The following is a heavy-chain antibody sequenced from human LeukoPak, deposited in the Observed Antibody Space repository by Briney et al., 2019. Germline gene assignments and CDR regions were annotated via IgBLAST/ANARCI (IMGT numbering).Heavy chain of an antibody. CDR1: GGSLCRHY. D-gene: IGHD3-16*01. CDR3: ARGRGPLRVEFGD. Sequence: SETLSLTCNVSGGSLCRHYCSWIRQAPGKGLEWIGFIFSGGSTNYNPSLKSRVSISMDTSQNQFSLKLSSVTAADTAVYYCARGRGPLRVEFGDWGQGALVTVSS. V-gene: IGHV4-4*09. CDR2: IFSGGST. J-gene: IGHJ4*02.